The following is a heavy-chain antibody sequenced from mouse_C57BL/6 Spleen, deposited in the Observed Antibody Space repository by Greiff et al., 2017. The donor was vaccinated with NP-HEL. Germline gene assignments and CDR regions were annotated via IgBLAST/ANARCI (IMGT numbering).Heavy chain of an antibody. CDR1: GYTFTDYN. D-gene: IGHD2-10*01. J-gene: IGHJ1*03. CDR2: INPNNGGT. Sequence: EVQLQQSGPELVKPGASVKMSCKASGYTFTDYNMHWVKQSHGKSLEWIGYINPNNGGTSYNQKFKGKATLTVNKSSSTAYMELRSLKSEDSAVYYCARTYYGNWYFDVWGTGTTVTVSS. CDR3: ARTYYGNWYFDV. V-gene: IGHV1-22*01.